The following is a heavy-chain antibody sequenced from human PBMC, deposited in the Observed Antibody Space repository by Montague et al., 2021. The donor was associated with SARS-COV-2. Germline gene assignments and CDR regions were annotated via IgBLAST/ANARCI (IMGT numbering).Heavy chain of an antibody. V-gene: IGHV4-34*01. CDR3: ASGIYSSGSYYNRYYYGLNI. CDR1: GGSLSGYY. D-gene: IGHD3-10*01. CDR2: INHSANT. Sequence: SETLSLTCAVYGGSLSGYYWSWIRQPPEKGLKWIGEINHSANTKYNPSLKSPVTISIDTSKNQFSLKMTSVTAADTATYYCASGIYSSGSYYNRYYYGLNIWGPGTTVIVSS. J-gene: IGHJ6*02.